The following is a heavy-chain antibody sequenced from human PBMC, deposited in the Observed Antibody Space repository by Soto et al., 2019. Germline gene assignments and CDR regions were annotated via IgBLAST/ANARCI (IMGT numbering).Heavy chain of an antibody. CDR3: ARGGRGPYCYDSSGYYPFDY. CDR1: GDSITSGGYY. D-gene: IGHD3-22*01. J-gene: IGHJ4*02. CDR2: IYHSGST. V-gene: IGHV4-30-2*01. Sequence: PSETLSLTCTVSGDSITSGGYYWSWIRQHPGKGLEWIGYIYHSGSTYYNPSLKSRVTISVDRSKNQFSLKLSSVTAADTAVYYCARGGRGPYCYDSSGYYPFDYWGQGTLVTVSA.